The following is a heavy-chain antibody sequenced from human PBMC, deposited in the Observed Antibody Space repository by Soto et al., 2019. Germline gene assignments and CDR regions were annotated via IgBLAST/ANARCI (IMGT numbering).Heavy chain of an antibody. CDR1: GDSVSSYSAA. Sequence: SQTLSLTCALSGDSVSSYSAAWNWIRQSPSGGLEWLGRTYYRSRFFSDYAESVKSRIIINPDTSKNQFSLQLKSVTPEDTAMYYCVRPNFGALTHFDFWGQGTLVTVSS. J-gene: IGHJ4*02. CDR2: TYYRSRFFS. V-gene: IGHV6-1*01. CDR3: VRPNFGALTHFDF. D-gene: IGHD3-16*01.